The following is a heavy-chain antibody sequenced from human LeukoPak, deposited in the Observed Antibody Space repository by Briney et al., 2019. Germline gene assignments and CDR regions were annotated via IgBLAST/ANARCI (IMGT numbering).Heavy chain of an antibody. J-gene: IGHJ3*02. Sequence: SETLSLTCAVYGGSFSGDYWSWIRQPPGKGLEWIGEINHSGSTNYNPSLKSRVTISVDTSKNQYSLKLSSVTAADTAVYYCARAGRWLQLGAFDIWGQGTMVTVSS. CDR2: INHSGST. CDR1: GGSFSGDY. D-gene: IGHD5-24*01. CDR3: ARAGRWLQLGAFDI. V-gene: IGHV4-34*01.